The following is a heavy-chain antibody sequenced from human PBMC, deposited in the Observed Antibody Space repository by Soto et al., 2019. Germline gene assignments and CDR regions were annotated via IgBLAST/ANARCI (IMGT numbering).Heavy chain of an antibody. CDR3: ARGSGYYYWDDY. CDR2: IIPIFGTA. J-gene: IGHJ4*02. CDR1: GGTFSSYA. Sequence: SVKVSCKASGGTFSSYAISWVRQAPGQGLEWMGGIIPIFGTANYAQKFQGRVTITADESASTAYMELSSLRSEDTAVYYCARGSGYYYWDDYWGQGTLVTVSS. D-gene: IGHD3-22*01. V-gene: IGHV1-69*13.